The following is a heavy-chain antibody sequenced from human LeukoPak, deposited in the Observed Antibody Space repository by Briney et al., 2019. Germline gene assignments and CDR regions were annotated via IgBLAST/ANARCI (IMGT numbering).Heavy chain of an antibody. CDR1: GGSISSYY. J-gene: IGHJ4*02. CDR3: ARDLYCSSTSCPGDFDY. CDR2: IYTSGST. D-gene: IGHD2-2*01. V-gene: IGHV4-4*07. Sequence: PSETLSLTCTVPGGSISSYYWSWIRQPAGKGLEWIGRIYTSGSTNYNPSLKSRVTMSVDTSKNQFSLKLSSVTAADTAVYYCARDLYCSSTSCPGDFDYWGQGTLVTVSS.